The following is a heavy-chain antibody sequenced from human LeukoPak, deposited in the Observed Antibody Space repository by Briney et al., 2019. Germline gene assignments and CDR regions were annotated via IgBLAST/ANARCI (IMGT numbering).Heavy chain of an antibody. D-gene: IGHD5-12*01. CDR3: AISYGGYVLDS. V-gene: IGHV4-59*02. Sequence: PSETLSLTCSVSGASVSNHYCTWIRQPPGKRLEWIGYAYYSGSTKYNASLKSRGTISVDTSKNQFSLRLNSVTAADTAVYYRAISYGGYVLDSWGQGTLVIVSS. CDR2: AYYSGST. CDR1: GASVSNHY. J-gene: IGHJ4*02.